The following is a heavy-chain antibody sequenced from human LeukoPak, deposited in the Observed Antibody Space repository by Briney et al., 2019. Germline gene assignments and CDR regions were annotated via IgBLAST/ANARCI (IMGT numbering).Heavy chain of an antibody. CDR3: ARDGSRGGYHNWFDP. Sequence: SETLSLTCTVSGGSISSYYWSWIRQPPGKGLEWIGYIYYSGSTYYNPSLKSRVTISVDTSKNQFSLKLSSVTAADTAVYYCARDGSRGGYHNWFDPWGQGTLVTVSS. D-gene: IGHD2-15*01. V-gene: IGHV4-59*12. CDR2: IYYSGST. J-gene: IGHJ5*02. CDR1: GGSISSYY.